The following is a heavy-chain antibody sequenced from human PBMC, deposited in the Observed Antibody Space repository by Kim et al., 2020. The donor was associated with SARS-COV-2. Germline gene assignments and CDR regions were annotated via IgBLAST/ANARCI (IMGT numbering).Heavy chain of an antibody. D-gene: IGHD2-21*02. CDR1: GYTFTSYA. CDR2: INTNTGNP. CDR3: ARLPIVVVTATPEPFDY. Sequence: ASVKVSCKASGYTFTSYAMNWVRQAPGQGLEWMGWINTNTGNPTYAQGFTGRFVFSLDTSVSTAYLQISSLKAEDTAVYYCARLPIVVVTATPEPFDYWGQGTLVTVSS. J-gene: IGHJ4*02. V-gene: IGHV7-4-1*02.